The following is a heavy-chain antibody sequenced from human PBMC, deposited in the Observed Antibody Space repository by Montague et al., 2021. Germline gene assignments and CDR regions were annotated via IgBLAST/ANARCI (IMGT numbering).Heavy chain of an antibody. CDR2: ISGSGGST. CDR1: GFPFSSYA. J-gene: IGHJ4*02. V-gene: IGHV3-23*01. Sequence: CRRLSCAASGFPFSSYAMSWVRQGPGKGLEWVSAISGSGGSTYYADSVKGRFSISRDNSKNTLYLQMNSLRAEDTAVYYCAKEGSGIYAKEWGQGTLVIASS. CDR3: AKEGSGIYAKE. D-gene: IGHD1-26*01.